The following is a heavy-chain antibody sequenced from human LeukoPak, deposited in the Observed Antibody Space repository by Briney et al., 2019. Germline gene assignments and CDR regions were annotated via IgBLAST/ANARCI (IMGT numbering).Heavy chain of an antibody. Sequence: SETLSLTCTVSSGSISSYYWSWIRQPAGKGLEWIGRIYTSGSTNYNPSLKSRVTMSVDTSKNQFSLKLSSVTAADTAVYYCAREPLRGNYCSSTSCYLHYYGMDVWGQGTTVTVSS. D-gene: IGHD2-2*01. J-gene: IGHJ6*02. CDR1: SGSISSYY. V-gene: IGHV4-4*07. CDR2: IYTSGST. CDR3: AREPLRGNYCSSTSCYLHYYGMDV.